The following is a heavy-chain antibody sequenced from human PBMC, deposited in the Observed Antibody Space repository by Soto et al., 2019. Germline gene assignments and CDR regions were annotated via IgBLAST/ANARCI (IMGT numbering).Heavy chain of an antibody. D-gene: IGHD2-2*02. CDR2: IYWDDDK. V-gene: IGHV2-5*02. CDR1: GFSLNTDKVG. J-gene: IGHJ5*02. CDR3: GHRLYTRGWWFDP. Sequence: QVTLKESGPALVKPTETLTLTCTFSGFSLNTDKVGVGWVRQPPGKALEWLALIYWDDDKRYSPYLKSRPTITKDTSKNAVVLTMTNMDPVDTATYFCGHRLYTRGWWFDPWGPGPLVTVSS.